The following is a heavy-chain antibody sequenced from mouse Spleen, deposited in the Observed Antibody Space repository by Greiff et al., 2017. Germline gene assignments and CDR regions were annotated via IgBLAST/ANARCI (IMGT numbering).Heavy chain of an antibody. CDR2: IWSDGST. Sequence: VQLKETGPGLVAPSQSLSITCTVSGFSLTSYGVHWVRQTPGKGLEWLVVIWSDGSTNYNSALKSRLSISKDNSKSQVFLKMNSLQTDDTAMYYCARHAGIYYDYDGYFDYWGQGTTLTVSS. D-gene: IGHD2-4*01. CDR1: GFSLTSYG. V-gene: IGHV2-6-1*01. CDR3: ARHAGIYYDYDGYFDY. J-gene: IGHJ2*01.